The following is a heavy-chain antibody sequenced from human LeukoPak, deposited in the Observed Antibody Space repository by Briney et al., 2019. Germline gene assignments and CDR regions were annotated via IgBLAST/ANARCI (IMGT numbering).Heavy chain of an antibody. J-gene: IGHJ4*02. CDR2: IKEDGSEK. D-gene: IGHD2-8*01. Sequence: PGGSLGLSCEASGFTFSNYWMSWVRQAPGKGLEWLANIKEDGSEKYYADSVKGRFTISRDNAKNSLYLQMSYLRAEDSAVYYCARDYDGVRDHWWGQGTLVTVSS. V-gene: IGHV3-7*04. CDR3: ARDYDGVRDHW. CDR1: GFTFSNYW.